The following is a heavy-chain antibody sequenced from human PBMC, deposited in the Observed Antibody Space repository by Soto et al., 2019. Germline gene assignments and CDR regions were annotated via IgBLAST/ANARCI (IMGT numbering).Heavy chain of an antibody. CDR2: IIPPIGTT. D-gene: IGHD3-10*01. CDR1: GGSFTSYG. V-gene: IGHV1-69*13. Sequence: SVKVSCKASGGSFTSYGITWLRQSPGQGLEWMGGIIPPIGTTKYAQKFQGRVTITADASTSTAYMELSSLRSEDTAVYYCARELKEPGSYYYYGLDVWGQGTMVTVSS. CDR3: ARELKEPGSYYYYGLDV. J-gene: IGHJ6*02.